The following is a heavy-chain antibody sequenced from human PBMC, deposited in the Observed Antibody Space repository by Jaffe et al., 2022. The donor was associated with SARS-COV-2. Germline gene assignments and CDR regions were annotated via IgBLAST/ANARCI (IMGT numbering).Heavy chain of an antibody. J-gene: IGHJ4*02. Sequence: EVQLVESGGGLVQPGGSLRLTCAASGFPLRSNTMSWVRQAPGKGLEWISARGSGTYYADSVKGRFTISRDESKNTLYLQMSSLRDEDTAVYYCARGGWGTIFDYWGQGSLVTVSS. D-gene: IGHD3-16*01. V-gene: IGHV3-23*04. CDR3: ARGGWGTIFDY. CDR1: GFPLRSNT. CDR2: RGSGT.